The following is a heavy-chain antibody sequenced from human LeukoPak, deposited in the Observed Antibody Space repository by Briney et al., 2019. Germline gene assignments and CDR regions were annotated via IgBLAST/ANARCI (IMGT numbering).Heavy chain of an antibody. J-gene: IGHJ4*02. D-gene: IGHD2-8*01. CDR2: IYYSGST. V-gene: IGHV4-59*08. CDR3: ARHTVSRAGGDFDY. CDR1: GGSISSYY. Sequence: PSETLSLTCTVSGGSISSYYWSWIRQPPGKGLEWIGYIYYSGSTNYNPPLKSRATISIDTSKNQFSLKLTSVTAADTAVYYCARHTVSRAGGDFDYWGQGTLVTVSS.